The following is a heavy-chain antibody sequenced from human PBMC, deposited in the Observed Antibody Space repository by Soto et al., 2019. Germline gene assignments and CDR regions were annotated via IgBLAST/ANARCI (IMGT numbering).Heavy chain of an antibody. J-gene: IGHJ4*02. V-gene: IGHV3-53*01. CDR1: GFTVSSNY. CDR2: IYSGGST. CDR3: ARDILTGYYRGTY. D-gene: IGHD3-9*01. Sequence: PGGSLRLSCAASGFTVSSNYMSWVRQAPGKGLEWVSVIYSGGSTYYADSVKGRFTISRDNSKNTLYLQMNSLRAEDTAVYYCARDILTGYYRGTYWGQGTLVTAPQ.